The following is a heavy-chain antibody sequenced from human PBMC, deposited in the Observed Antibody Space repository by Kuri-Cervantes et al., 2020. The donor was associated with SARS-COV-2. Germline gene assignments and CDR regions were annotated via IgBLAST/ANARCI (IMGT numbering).Heavy chain of an antibody. V-gene: IGHV4-4*02. J-gene: IGHJ4*02. CDR1: GGSISSSNW. D-gene: IGHD3-16*01. CDR2: IYHSGST. CDR3: ARAGEDYPFDY. Sequence: SETLSLTCAVSGGSISSSNWWSWVRQPPGKGLEWIGEIYHSGSTNYNPSLKSRGTISVDKSKNQFSLKLSSVTAADTAVYYCARAGEDYPFDYWGQGTLVTVSS.